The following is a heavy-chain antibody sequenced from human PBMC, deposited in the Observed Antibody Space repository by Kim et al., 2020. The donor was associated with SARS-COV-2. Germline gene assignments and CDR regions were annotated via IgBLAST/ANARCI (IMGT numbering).Heavy chain of an antibody. CDR3: VRGQWGGSRMDV. CDR1: EFTFNTYW. CDR2: VKPDATGT. Sequence: GGSLRLSCAASEFTFNTYWMHWVRQAPGKGLMWVSRVKPDATGTTYADSVKGRFTVSRDNAKNTLFLQMNSLRVEDTAIYYCVRGQWGGSRMDVWGRGTTVTVSS. V-gene: IGHV3-74*03. D-gene: IGHD3-16*01. J-gene: IGHJ6*02.